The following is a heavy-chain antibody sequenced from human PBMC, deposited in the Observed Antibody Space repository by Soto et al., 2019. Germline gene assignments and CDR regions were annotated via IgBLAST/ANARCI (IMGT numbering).Heavy chain of an antibody. Sequence: SVKVSCKASGGTFSSYTISWVRQAPGQGLEWMGRVIPILGIANYAQKFQGRVTITADKSTSTAYMELSGLRSEDTAVYYCARRSWLVGTSGYHYYYMDVWGKGTTVTVSS. D-gene: IGHD6-19*01. CDR2: VIPILGIA. J-gene: IGHJ6*03. V-gene: IGHV1-69*02. CDR3: ARRSWLVGTSGYHYYYMDV. CDR1: GGTFSSYT.